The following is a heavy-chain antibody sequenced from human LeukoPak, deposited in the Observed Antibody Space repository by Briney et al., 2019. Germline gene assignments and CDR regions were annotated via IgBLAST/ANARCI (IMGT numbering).Heavy chain of an antibody. J-gene: IGHJ6*03. Sequence: PSETLSLTCAVYGGSFSGYYWSWIRQSPGRGLNWIGDNNHSGTTNYNPSLTSRLSISVDTSKNQFSLRLTSVTAADTAVYYCAGLQGHNYYYMDVWGEGTTVTVSS. CDR3: AGLQGHNYYYMDV. CDR1: GGSFSGYY. CDR2: NNHSGTT. V-gene: IGHV4-34*01.